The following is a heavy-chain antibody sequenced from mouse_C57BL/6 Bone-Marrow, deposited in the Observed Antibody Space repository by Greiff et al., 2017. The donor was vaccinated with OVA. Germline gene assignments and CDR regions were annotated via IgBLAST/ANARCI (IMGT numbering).Heavy chain of an antibody. J-gene: IGHJ2*01. CDR2: FYPGSGSI. Sequence: VQRVESGAELVKPGASVKLSCKASGYTFTEYTIHWVKQRSGQGLEWIGWFYPGSGSIKYNEKFKDKATLTADKSSSTVYMELSRLTSEDSAVYFCARHAHNKDYFDYWGQGTTLTVSS. V-gene: IGHV1-62-2*01. CDR3: ARHAHNKDYFDY. D-gene: IGHD6-1*01. CDR1: GYTFTEYT.